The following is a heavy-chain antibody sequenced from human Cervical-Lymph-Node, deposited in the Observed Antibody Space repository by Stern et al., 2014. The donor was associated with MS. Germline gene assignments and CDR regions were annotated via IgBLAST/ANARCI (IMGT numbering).Heavy chain of an antibody. CDR1: GGSISSYY. Sequence: QVQLQESGPGLVKPSETLSLTCTISGGSISSYYWTWIRQPPGKGLEWIGYIYSGGSTSYNPSLKSRLTISLDTSKNQFSLKLSSVTAADTAVYYCARGTAYYDRGQWVYYFDYWGQGTLFTVSS. J-gene: IGHJ4*02. CDR2: IYSGGST. CDR3: ARGTAYYDRGQWVYYFDY. V-gene: IGHV4-59*01. D-gene: IGHD3-22*01.